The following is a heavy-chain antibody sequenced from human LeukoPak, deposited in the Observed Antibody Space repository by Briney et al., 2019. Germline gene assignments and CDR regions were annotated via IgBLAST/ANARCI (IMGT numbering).Heavy chain of an antibody. Sequence: GGXLRLSCAASGFTLSSYSMNWVRQAPGKGLEWVSSISSSSSYIYYADSVKGRFTISRDNAKNSLYLQMNSLRAEDTAVYYCARVKGAYGDSPFDYWGQGTLVTVSS. CDR3: ARVKGAYGDSPFDY. CDR1: GFTLSSYS. V-gene: IGHV3-21*01. J-gene: IGHJ4*02. D-gene: IGHD4-17*01. CDR2: ISSSSSYI.